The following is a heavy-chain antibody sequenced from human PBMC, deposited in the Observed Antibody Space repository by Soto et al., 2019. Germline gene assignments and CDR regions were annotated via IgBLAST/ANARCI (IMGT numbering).Heavy chain of an antibody. V-gene: IGHV3-11*01. J-gene: IGHJ4*02. Sequence: GSLRLSCAASGFTFSDYYMSWIRQAPGKGLEWVSYISSSGSTIYYADSVKGRFTISRDNAKNSLYLQMNSLRAEDTSVYYCARSSANGDYVDYWGQGTLVTVSS. CDR2: ISSSGSTI. D-gene: IGHD4-17*01. CDR1: GFTFSDYY. CDR3: ARSSANGDYVDY.